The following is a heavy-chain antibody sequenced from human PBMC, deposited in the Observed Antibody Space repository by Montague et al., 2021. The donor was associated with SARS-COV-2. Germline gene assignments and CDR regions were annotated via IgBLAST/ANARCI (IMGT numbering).Heavy chain of an antibody. J-gene: IGHJ6*02. D-gene: IGHD3-10*01. CDR3: ATLARGLFDHGMDV. CDR1: GLTFGRHE. CDR2: ITSDGGII. Sequence: RLSWSASGLTFGRHEVNWVRQAPGKGLEWVSYITSDGGIIYYADFVEGRFTISRDNAKNSLYLHMNSLRVGDTAVYYCATLARGLFDHGMDVWGQGTTVTVSS. V-gene: IGHV3-48*03.